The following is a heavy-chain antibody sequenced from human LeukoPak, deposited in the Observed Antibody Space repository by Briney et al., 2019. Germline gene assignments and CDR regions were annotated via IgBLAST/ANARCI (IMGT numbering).Heavy chain of an antibody. V-gene: IGHV4-31*03. CDR2: IYYSGST. Sequence: PSQTLSLTCTVSGGSISSGGYYWSWIRPHPGKGLEWIGYIYYSGSTYYNPSLKSRVTISVDTSKNQFSLKLSSVTAADTAVYYCARLHQDIVVVPAALLFDYWGQGTLVTVSS. CDR1: GGSISSGGYY. J-gene: IGHJ4*02. D-gene: IGHD2-2*02. CDR3: ARLHQDIVVVPAALLFDY.